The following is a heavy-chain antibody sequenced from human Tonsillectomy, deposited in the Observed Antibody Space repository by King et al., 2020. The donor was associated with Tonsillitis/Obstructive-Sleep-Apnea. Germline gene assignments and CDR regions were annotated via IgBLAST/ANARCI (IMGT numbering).Heavy chain of an antibody. CDR2: INHSGST. CDR1: GGSFSHYY. Sequence: VQLQQWGAGLLKPSATLSLTCAVYGGSFSHYYWSWIRQPPGKGLEWIGEINHSGSTNYNPSLKSRVTISVDTSKNQFSLKLSSVTAADTAVYYCARVEVGATNLPYFDYWGQGTLVTVSS. J-gene: IGHJ4*02. CDR3: ARVEVGATNLPYFDY. D-gene: IGHD1-26*01. V-gene: IGHV4-34*01.